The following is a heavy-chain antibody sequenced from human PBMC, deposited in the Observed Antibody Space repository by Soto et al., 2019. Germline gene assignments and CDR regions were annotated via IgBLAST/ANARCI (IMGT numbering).Heavy chain of an antibody. CDR2: ISGSGYRT. CDR1: GFIFSNCA. J-gene: IGHJ5*02. V-gene: IGHV3-23*01. CDR3: AKDRYSPYSDLCFFDL. Sequence: VQLLESGGDLVQPGGSLRLSCAASGFIFSNCAMSWVRQAPGKGLEWVASISGSGYRTDSADSVKGRFTISRDNTKNTVSLLMNSLRVDDTAMYYCAKDRYSPYSDLCFFDLWGQGTQVNVSS. D-gene: IGHD5-12*01.